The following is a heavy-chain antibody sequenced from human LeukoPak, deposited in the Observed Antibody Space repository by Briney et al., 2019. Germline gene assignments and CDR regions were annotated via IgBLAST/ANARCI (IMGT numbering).Heavy chain of an antibody. J-gene: IGHJ4*02. D-gene: IGHD1-14*01. CDR1: GYTFTTYG. CDR2: ISTNNGDT. V-gene: IGHV1-18*01. CDR3: ARDKGTGIFDY. Sequence: GASVKVSCKTSGYTFTTYGLSWGRQAPGQGPEWMGWISTNNGDTNYAQKFQGRVTLTADTSTSTAYMELRSLRSDDTAVYYCARDKGTGIFDYWGQGTLVTVSS.